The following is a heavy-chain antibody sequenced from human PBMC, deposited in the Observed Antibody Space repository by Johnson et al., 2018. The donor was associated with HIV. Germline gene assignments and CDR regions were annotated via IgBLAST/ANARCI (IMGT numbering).Heavy chain of an antibody. V-gene: IGHV3-23*04. D-gene: IGHD2-15*01. J-gene: IGHJ3*02. CDR1: GFTFSSYW. CDR3: ASSQDDAFDI. CDR2: ISAGAGST. Sequence: VQLVESGGGVVRPGGSLRLSCAASGFTFSSYWIHWVRQAPGKGLVWVSGISAGAGSTYYADSVKGRFTISRDNSKNTLYLQMNSLRAEDTAVYYCASSQDDAFDIWGQGTMVTVSS.